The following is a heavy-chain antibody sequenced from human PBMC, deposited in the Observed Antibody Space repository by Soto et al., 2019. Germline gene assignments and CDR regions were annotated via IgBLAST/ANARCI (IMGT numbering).Heavy chain of an antibody. V-gene: IGHV3-64D*06. Sequence: PXGSLGLSCSAAGFTFSSYAMHWVRQAPGKGLEYVSAISSNGGSTYYADSVKGRFTISRDNSKNTLYLQMSSLRAEDTAVYYCVKESDYGDYLFDYWGQGTLVTVSS. J-gene: IGHJ4*02. D-gene: IGHD4-17*01. CDR3: VKESDYGDYLFDY. CDR2: ISSNGGST. CDR1: GFTFSSYA.